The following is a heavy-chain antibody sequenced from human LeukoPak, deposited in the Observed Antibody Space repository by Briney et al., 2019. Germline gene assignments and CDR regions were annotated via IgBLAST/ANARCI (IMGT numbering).Heavy chain of an antibody. D-gene: IGHD4-17*01. V-gene: IGHV4-59*01. CDR1: GGSISTYY. CDR3: ARDYGDYFDY. Sequence: SETLPLTCAVSGGSISTYYWSWIRQPPGKGLEWIAYIDYSGSTNYNPSLKSRVIISVDTSKNQFSLKLSSVAAADTAVYYCARDYGDYFDYWGQGTLVTVSS. CDR2: IDYSGST. J-gene: IGHJ4*02.